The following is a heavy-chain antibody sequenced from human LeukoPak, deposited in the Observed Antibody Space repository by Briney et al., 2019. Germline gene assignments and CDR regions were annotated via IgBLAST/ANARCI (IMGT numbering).Heavy chain of an antibody. CDR2: ISSNGGST. D-gene: IGHD1-26*01. CDR1: GFTFSTYA. J-gene: IGHJ4*02. Sequence: PGGSLRLSCAASGFTFSTYAMHWVRQAPGKGLEYVSAISSNGGSTYYANSVRGRFTISRDNSKNTLFLQMGSLGAEDMAVYYCARGGIIVGATGGLDYWGQGTLVTVSS. V-gene: IGHV3-64*01. CDR3: ARGGIIVGATGGLDY.